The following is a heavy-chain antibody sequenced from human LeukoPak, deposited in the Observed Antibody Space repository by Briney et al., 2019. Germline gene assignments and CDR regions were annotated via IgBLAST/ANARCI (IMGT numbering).Heavy chain of an antibody. D-gene: IGHD2-21*01. J-gene: IGHJ4*02. CDR3: ARGVVIAPQTFDY. CDR1: GFSISSGFF. V-gene: IGHV4-38-2*02. CDR2: SGST. Sequence: SETLSLTCTVSGFSISSGFFWGWIRQPPGKGLEWIGTSGSTYYNPSLKSRVTISVDTSKNQFSLKLRPVTAADTAVYYCARGVVIAPQTFDYWGQGTLVTVSS.